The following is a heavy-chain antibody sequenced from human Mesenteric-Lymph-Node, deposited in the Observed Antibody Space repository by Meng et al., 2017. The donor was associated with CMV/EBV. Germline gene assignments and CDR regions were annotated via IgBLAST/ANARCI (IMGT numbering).Heavy chain of an antibody. CDR3: ARALRGPMGSLDY. J-gene: IGHJ4*02. Sequence: GGSLRLSCAASGFTVSSNYMTWVRQAPGKGLEWVSLTYSAGTTYYADSVRGRFAISRDISKNTLYLQMNSLRAEDTAVYYCARALRGPMGSLDYWGQGTLVTVSS. CDR2: TYSAGTT. D-gene: IGHD3-10*01. CDR1: GFTVSSNY. V-gene: IGHV3-66*02.